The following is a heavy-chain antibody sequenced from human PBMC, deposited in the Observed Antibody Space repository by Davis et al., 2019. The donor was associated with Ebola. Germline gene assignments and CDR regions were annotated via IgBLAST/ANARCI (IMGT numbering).Heavy chain of an antibody. CDR2: IYYSGST. D-gene: IGHD3-10*01. J-gene: IGHJ4*02. V-gene: IGHV4-59*12. CDR1: GGSISSYY. Sequence: PSETLSLTCTVSGGSISSYYWSWIRQPPGKGLEWIGYIYYSGSTNYNPSLKSRVTISVDTSKNQFSLKLSSVTAADTAVYYCASGVTTMVRGGDYWGQGTLVTVSS. CDR3: ASGVTTMVRGGDY.